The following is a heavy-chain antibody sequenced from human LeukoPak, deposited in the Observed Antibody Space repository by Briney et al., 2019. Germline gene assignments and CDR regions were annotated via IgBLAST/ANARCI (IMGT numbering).Heavy chain of an antibody. CDR2: ISSSSSTT. Sequence: GGSLRLSCAASGFTFSSYSMNWVRQAPGKGLEWVSYISSSSSTTYYADSVKGRFTISRDNSKNTLYLQMNSLRAEDTAVYYCAKDRARGGATDFGYWGQGTLVTVSS. J-gene: IGHJ4*02. D-gene: IGHD1-26*01. CDR1: GFTFSSYS. CDR3: AKDRARGGATDFGY. V-gene: IGHV3-48*01.